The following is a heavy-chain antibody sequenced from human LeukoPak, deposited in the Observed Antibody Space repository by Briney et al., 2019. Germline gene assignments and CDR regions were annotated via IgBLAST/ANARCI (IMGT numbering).Heavy chain of an antibody. J-gene: IGHJ6*02. V-gene: IGHV1-24*01. CDR2: FDPEDGET. D-gene: IGHD3-10*01. Sequence: GASVKVSCKVSGYTLTDLSMHWVRQAPGKGLEWLGGFDPEDGETIYAQKFLGRVTFAEDTSTDKAYMELSSLRSEDKAAYYCATDIPRRVRGVVYSSFGMDVWGQGTTVTVSS. CDR3: ATDIPRRVRGVVYSSFGMDV. CDR1: GYTLTDLS.